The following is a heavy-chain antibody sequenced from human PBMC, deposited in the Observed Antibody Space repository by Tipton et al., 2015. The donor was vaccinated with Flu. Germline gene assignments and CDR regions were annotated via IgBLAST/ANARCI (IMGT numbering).Heavy chain of an antibody. V-gene: IGHV4-34*01. CDR1: GGSFSGYY. Sequence: TLSLTCAVYGGSFSGYYWSWNRQPPGKGLEWIGEINHSGSTNYNPSLKSRVTISVDTSKNQFSLKLSSVTAADTAVYYCARAGYDSSGYVGAFDIWGQGTMVTVSS. CDR2: INHSGST. D-gene: IGHD3-22*01. CDR3: ARAGYDSSGYVGAFDI. J-gene: IGHJ3*02.